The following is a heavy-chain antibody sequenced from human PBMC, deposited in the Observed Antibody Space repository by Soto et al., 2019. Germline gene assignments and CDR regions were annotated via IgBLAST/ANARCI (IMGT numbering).Heavy chain of an antibody. V-gene: IGHV4-39*01. J-gene: IGHJ5*01. D-gene: IGHD3-16*01. CDR2: IFSSGSP. CDR3: VRHRGLYNLDGRAYHNNWFDS. Sequence: SETLSLTCSVSGGSIMNSDYYWGWIRRPPGEGLEGMGSIFSSGSPHNTPSFQSRVAMSVDTSNNQFSLRLRSVTDADTAVYYCVRHRGLYNLDGRAYHNNWFDSWGQGILVTVSS. CDR1: GGSIMNSDYY.